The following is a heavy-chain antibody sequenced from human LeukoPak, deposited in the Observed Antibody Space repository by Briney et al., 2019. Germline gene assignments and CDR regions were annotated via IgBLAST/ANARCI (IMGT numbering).Heavy chain of an antibody. CDR3: ARGSRWVAARSHYYGMDV. CDR2: INHSGST. J-gene: IGHJ6*02. CDR1: GGSFSGYY. D-gene: IGHD6-6*01. Sequence: SETLSLTCAVSGGSFSGYYWSWIRQSPGKGLEWIGEINHSGSTIYNPSLKSRVTISVDTSKNQLSLKLSSVTAADTAVYYCARGSRWVAARSHYYGMDVWGQGTTVTVSS. V-gene: IGHV4-34*01.